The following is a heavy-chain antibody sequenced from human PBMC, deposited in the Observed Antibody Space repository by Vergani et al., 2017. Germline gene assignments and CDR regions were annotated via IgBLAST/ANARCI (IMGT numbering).Heavy chain of an antibody. V-gene: IGHV3-30*18. CDR2: ISYDGSNK. CDR3: AKDRKSIAAACEIDY. J-gene: IGHJ4*02. Sequence: QVQLVESGGGVVQPGRSLRLSCAASGFTFSSYGMHWVRQAPGKGLEWVAVISYDGSNKYYADSVKGRFTISRDNSKNTLYLQMNSLRAEDTAVYYCAKDRKSIAAACEIDYWGQGTLVTVSS. D-gene: IGHD6-13*01. CDR1: GFTFSSYG.